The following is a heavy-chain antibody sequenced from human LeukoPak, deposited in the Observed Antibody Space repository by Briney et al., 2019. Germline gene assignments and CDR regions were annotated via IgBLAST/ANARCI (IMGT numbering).Heavy chain of an antibody. D-gene: IGHD6-19*01. Sequence: PSETLSLTCTVSGGSISSYYWSWIRQPAGKGPEWIGRIYASGSTNYNPSLKSRVTISVDTSENQFSLNLRSVTAADTAVYYCASEGLAVAGNFLYWGQGALVTVSS. CDR1: GGSISSYY. CDR3: ASEGLAVAGNFLY. CDR2: IYASGST. J-gene: IGHJ4*02. V-gene: IGHV4-4*07.